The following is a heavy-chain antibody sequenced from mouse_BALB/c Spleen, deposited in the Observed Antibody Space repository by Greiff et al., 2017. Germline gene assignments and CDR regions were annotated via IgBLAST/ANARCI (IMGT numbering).Heavy chain of an antibody. CDR3: ARGREEARATPWFAY. CDR1: GFTFSSYG. J-gene: IGHJ3*01. Sequence: EVKLMESGGDLVKPGGSLKLSCAASGFTFSSYGMSWVRQTPDKRLEWVATISSGGSYTYYPDSVKGRFTISRDNAKNTLYLQMSSLKSEDTAMYYCARGREEARATPWFAYWGQGTLVTVSA. D-gene: IGHD3-1*01. CDR2: ISSGGSYT. V-gene: IGHV5-6*01.